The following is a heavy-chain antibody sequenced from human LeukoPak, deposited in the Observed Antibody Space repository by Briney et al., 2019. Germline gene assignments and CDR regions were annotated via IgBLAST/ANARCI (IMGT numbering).Heavy chain of an antibody. V-gene: IGHV4-4*09. Sequence: SVTLSLTCTVSGGSISSYYWSWIRQPPGKGLEWIGYIYTGGSTNYNPSLKSRVTISVDTSKNQFSLKLSSVTAADTAVYYCARHGYNFYFDYWGQGTLVTVSS. CDR1: GGSISSYY. J-gene: IGHJ4*02. CDR2: IYTGGST. CDR3: ARHGYNFYFDY. D-gene: IGHD5-24*01.